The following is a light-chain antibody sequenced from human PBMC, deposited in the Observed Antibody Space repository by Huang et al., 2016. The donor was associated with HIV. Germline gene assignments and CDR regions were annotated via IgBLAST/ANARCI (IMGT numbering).Light chain of an antibody. V-gene: IGKV3-15*01. J-gene: IGKJ4*01. Sequence: EVGMTQSPVTLSVSPGERATLSCRASQSINSNLAWYQQKPGQAPRLLIYGASTRATVVPARFSGSGSGTEFSLTINSLQSEDYAVYYCQQYNNWPPLTFGGGTKVEMK. CDR1: QSINSN. CDR3: QQYNNWPPLT. CDR2: GAS.